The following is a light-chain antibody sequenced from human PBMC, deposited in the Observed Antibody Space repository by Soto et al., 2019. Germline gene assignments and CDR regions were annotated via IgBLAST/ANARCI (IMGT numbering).Light chain of an antibody. J-gene: IGKJ1*01. CDR2: GSS. V-gene: IGKV3-20*01. CDR1: QSVGSNS. CDR3: QQYRSSPRT. Sequence: EVVLTQSPGTLSLSPGERATLSCRASQSVGSNSLAWYQQKPGQAPRLLIYGSSSRATGIPDRFSGSGSGTDFTLTVSRLEPEDFAVYYCQQYRSSPRTFGQG.